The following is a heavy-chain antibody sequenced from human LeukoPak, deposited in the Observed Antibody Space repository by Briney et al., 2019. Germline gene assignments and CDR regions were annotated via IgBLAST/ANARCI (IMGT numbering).Heavy chain of an antibody. CDR1: GFTFDDYG. Sequence: PGGSLRLSCAASGFTFDDYGMSWVRQAPGKGLEWVSGINWNGGSTGYADSVKGRFTISRDNAKNSLYLQMNSLRAEDTAVYYCATGGLQPTRGYWGQGTLVTVSS. D-gene: IGHD5-24*01. CDR2: INWNGGST. V-gene: IGHV3-20*04. J-gene: IGHJ4*02. CDR3: ATGGLQPTRGY.